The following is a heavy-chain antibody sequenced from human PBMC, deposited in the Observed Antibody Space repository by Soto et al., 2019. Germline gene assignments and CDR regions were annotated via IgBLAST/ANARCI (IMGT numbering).Heavy chain of an antibody. CDR3: AKAVYYGSGSDY. CDR1: GFTFSSYG. D-gene: IGHD3-10*01. J-gene: IGHJ4*02. Sequence: GSLRLSCAASGFTFSSYGMHWVRQAPGKGLEWVAVISYDGSNKYYADSVKGRFTISRDNSKNTLYLQMNSLRAEDTAVYYCAKAVYYGSGSDYWGQGTLVTVSS. CDR2: ISYDGSNK. V-gene: IGHV3-30*18.